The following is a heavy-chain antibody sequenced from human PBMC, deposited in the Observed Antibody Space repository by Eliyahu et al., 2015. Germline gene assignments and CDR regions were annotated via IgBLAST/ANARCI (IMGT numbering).Heavy chain of an antibody. CDR3: ARGLGETELGGRNTDAFDI. D-gene: IGHD3-16*01. Sequence: QVQLQEWGAGLXKPSXTLSLTXAVXXGXFXGXYWSWIRQPPGKGLEWIGGINHSGSTNYNPSLKSRVTISVDTSKNQFSLKLSSVTAADTAVYFCARGLGETELGGRNTDAFDIWGQGTMVTVSS. CDR2: INHSGST. V-gene: IGHV4-34*01. J-gene: IGHJ3*02. CDR1: XGXFXGXY.